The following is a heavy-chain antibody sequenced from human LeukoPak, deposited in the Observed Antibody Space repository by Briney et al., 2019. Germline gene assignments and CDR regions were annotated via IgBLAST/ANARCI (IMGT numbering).Heavy chain of an antibody. CDR2: VDSAGAP. J-gene: IGHJ2*01. Sequence: GGSLRLSCAASGFTFNNYDMHWVRHVIGKGLEWVSAVDSAGAPYYAGSVKGRFTISRENAKKSLYLQMDSLGAGDTAVYYCVKEALTVAGNWHFDLWGRGTLVTVSS. CDR1: GFTFNNYD. V-gene: IGHV3-13*05. CDR3: VKEALTVAGNWHFDL. D-gene: IGHD6-19*01.